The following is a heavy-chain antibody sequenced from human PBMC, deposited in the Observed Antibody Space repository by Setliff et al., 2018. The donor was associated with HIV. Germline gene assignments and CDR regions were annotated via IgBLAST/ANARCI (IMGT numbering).Heavy chain of an antibody. D-gene: IGHD6-25*01. CDR2: INPNNGGT. CDR1: GFLVTGYN. J-gene: IGHJ3*01. CDR3: VIPRGFDSFDV. Sequence: ASVKVSCKALGFLVTGYNVHWVRQAPGHGPEWLGRINPNNGGTNYAQKFQGRVTMSLDTSTSTVYLELKALTSYDTAVYYCVIPRGFDSFDVWGPGTMVTVSS. V-gene: IGHV1-2*06.